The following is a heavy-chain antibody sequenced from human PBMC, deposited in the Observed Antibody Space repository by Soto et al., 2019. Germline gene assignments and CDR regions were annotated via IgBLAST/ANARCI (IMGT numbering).Heavy chain of an antibody. CDR1: GYSFTSYW. Sequence: EVQLVQSGAEVKKPGESLKISCKGSGYSFTSYWIGWVRQMPGKGLECMGIIYPGDSDTRYSPSFQGQVTISADKSISTAYLQWSSLKASDTAMYYCASPTHRGKNYYGMDVWGQGTTVTVSS. CDR2: IYPGDSDT. V-gene: IGHV5-51*03. J-gene: IGHJ6*02. D-gene: IGHD1-1*01. CDR3: ASPTHRGKNYYGMDV.